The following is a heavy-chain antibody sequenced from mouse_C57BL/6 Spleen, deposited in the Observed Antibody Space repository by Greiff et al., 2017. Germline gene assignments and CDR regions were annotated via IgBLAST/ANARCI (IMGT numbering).Heavy chain of an antibody. J-gene: IGHJ2*01. CDR2: IYPGDGDT. Sequence: QVQLQQSGAELVKPGASVKISCKASGYAFSSYWMNWVKQRPGKGLEWIGQIYPGDGDTNYNGKFKGKATLTADKSSSTAYMQLSSLPSEDSAVYFCARWGYGNYVFDYWGQGTTLTVSS. V-gene: IGHV1-80*01. CDR1: GYAFSSYW. CDR3: ARWGYGNYVFDY. D-gene: IGHD2-1*01.